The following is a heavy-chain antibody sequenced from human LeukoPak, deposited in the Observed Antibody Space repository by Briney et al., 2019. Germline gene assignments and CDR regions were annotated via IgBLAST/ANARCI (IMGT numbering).Heavy chain of an antibody. D-gene: IGHD3-22*01. CDR2: IKSKTDGGTT. CDR3: TTEGYDSSGYPPSY. J-gene: IGHJ4*02. CDR1: GFTFGNAW. V-gene: IGHV3-15*01. Sequence: GGSLGLSCAASGFTFGNAWMSWVRQAPGKGLEWVGRIKSKTDGGTTDYAAPVKGRFTISRDDSKNTLYLQMSSLKTEDTAVYYCTTEGYDSSGYPPSYWGQGTLVTVSS.